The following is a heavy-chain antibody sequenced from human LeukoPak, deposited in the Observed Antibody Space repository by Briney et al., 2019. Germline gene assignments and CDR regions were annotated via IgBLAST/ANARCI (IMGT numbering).Heavy chain of an antibody. CDR2: ISSSGSTI. J-gene: IGHJ6*03. D-gene: IGHD6-19*01. CDR3: ARDTGSSGWYYYYYYMDV. V-gene: IGHV3-11*04. Sequence: GGSLRLSCAASGFTFSDYYMSWIRQAPGKGLEWVSYISSSGSTIYYADSVKGRFTISRDNAKHSLYLQMNSLRAEDTAVYYCARDTGSSGWYYYYYYMDVWGKGTTVTVSS. CDR1: GFTFSDYY.